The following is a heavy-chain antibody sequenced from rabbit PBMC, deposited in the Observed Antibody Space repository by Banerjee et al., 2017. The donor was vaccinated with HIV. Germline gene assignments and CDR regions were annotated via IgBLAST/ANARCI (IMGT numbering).Heavy chain of an antibody. CDR3: AREIYTDGTGGASRLDL. J-gene: IGHJ3*01. CDR2: IYTGSIIT. CDR1: GFSFSSSYC. V-gene: IGHV1S40*01. Sequence: LVKPGASLTLTCTASGFSFSSSYCMCWVRQAPGKGLEWIGCIYTGSIITYYASWAKGRFTISKTSSTTVTLQMTSLTAADTATYFCAREIYTDGTGGASRLDLWGQGTLVTVS. D-gene: IGHD7-1*01.